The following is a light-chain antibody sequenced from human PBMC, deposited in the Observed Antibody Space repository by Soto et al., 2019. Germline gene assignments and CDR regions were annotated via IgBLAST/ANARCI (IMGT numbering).Light chain of an antibody. CDR3: QHYNSYSEA. CDR1: QSNRSW. CDR2: DAS. V-gene: IGKV1-5*01. J-gene: IGKJ1*01. Sequence: DIQMTQSPSTLSASVGDRVTITCLDSQSNRSWLAWYQQKPGKAPKLLIYDASSLESGVPSRFSGSGSGTEFTLTISSLQPDDFAAYYCQHYNSYSEAFGQGTKVDIK.